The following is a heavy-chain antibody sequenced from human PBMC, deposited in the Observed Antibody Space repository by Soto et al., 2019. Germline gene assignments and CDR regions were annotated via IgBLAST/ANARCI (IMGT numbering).Heavy chain of an antibody. V-gene: IGHV1-69*13. CDR2: IIPIFGTA. CDR3: ARDRGYGSGSLIYYYGMDV. J-gene: IGHJ6*02. CDR1: GGTFSSYA. D-gene: IGHD3-10*01. Sequence: SVKVSCKASGGTFSSYAISWVRQAPGQGLEWMGGIIPIFGTANYAQKFQGRVTITADESTSTAYMELSSLRSEDTAVYYCARDRGYGSGSLIYYYGMDVWGQGTTVTVSS.